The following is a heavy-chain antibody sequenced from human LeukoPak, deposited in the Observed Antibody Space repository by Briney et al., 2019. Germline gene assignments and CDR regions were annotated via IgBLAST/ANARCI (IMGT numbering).Heavy chain of an antibody. J-gene: IGHJ3*02. CDR2: INQDGSEK. CDR1: EFTFTSYW. Sequence: GGSLRLSCAASEFTFTSYWMSWVRQVPGKGLEWVANINQDGSEKYYVDSVKGRFTISRDNSKNTVYLQMNSLRAEDTAVYYCAKERVRGVIFDAFDIWGQGTMVTVSS. CDR3: AKERVRGVIFDAFDI. D-gene: IGHD3-10*01. V-gene: IGHV3-7*01.